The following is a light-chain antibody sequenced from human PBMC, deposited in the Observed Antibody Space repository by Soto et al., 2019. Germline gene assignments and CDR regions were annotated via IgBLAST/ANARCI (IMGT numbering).Light chain of an antibody. Sequence: QAVVTQEPSVTVSPGGTVTLTCDSSTGAVTSDHYPYWFQQKPGQAPRTLIYDTNNKHSWTPARFSGSLLGGKAALTLSGAQPEDEADYYCFLSYGDTRVFGGGTQLTVL. CDR1: TGAVTSDHY. CDR2: DTN. V-gene: IGLV7-46*01. J-gene: IGLJ2*01. CDR3: FLSYGDTRV.